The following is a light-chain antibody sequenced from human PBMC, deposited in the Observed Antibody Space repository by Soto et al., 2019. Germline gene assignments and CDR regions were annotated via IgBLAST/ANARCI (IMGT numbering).Light chain of an antibody. Sequence: DIQMTQSPSSLSASVEDRVIITCRASQSISNHLNWYQQKPGKAPKLLILAASSLQSGVPSRFSGSRSGPDFTLTISSLHPEDFATYYCQQSYSSPPTFGQGTKVEIK. V-gene: IGKV1-39*01. CDR3: QQSYSSPPT. J-gene: IGKJ1*01. CDR2: AAS. CDR1: QSISNH.